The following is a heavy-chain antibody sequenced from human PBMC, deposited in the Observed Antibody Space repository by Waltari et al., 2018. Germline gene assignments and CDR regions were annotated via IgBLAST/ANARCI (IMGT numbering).Heavy chain of an antibody. J-gene: IGHJ4*02. D-gene: IGHD5-12*01. CDR3: ARVMEYSGYDHDYFDY. CDR2: IIPILGIA. Sequence: QVQLVQSGAEVKKPGSSVKVSCKASGGTFSSYAISWVRQAPGQGLEWMGGIIPILGIANYAKKFQGRVTITADESTSTAYMELSSLRSEDTAVYYCARVMEYSGYDHDYFDYWGQGTLVTVSS. CDR1: GGTFSSYA. V-gene: IGHV1-69*04.